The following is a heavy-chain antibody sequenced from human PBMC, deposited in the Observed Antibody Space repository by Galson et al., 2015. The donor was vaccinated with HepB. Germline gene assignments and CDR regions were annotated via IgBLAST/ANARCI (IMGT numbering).Heavy chain of an antibody. Sequence: SLRLSCAASASTVSSSCMSWVRQAPGKGLEWVSIIYSGGNTYYANSVKGRFTISRDTSKNTLYLQMNSLRAEDTAVYYCARGPPGDYGMDVWGQGTTVTVSS. V-gene: IGHV3-53*01. J-gene: IGHJ6*02. CDR3: ARGPPGDYGMDV. CDR1: ASTVSSSC. CDR2: IYSGGNT.